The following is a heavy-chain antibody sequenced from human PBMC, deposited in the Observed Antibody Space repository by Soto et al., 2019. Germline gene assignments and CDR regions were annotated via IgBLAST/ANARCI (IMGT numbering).Heavy chain of an antibody. Sequence: QVQLQESGPGLVRPSQTLSLTCTVSGGSISGGYYHWTWIRQAPGKGLEWIVYIHYSGSVQYNPSHQSRLTMSVDTSKNRFSLNLSSVTAADTAVYFCVREDDGGDRDYYGLDVWGQGTTVTVSS. CDR2: IHYSGSV. V-gene: IGHV4-30-4*01. CDR1: GGSISGGYYH. D-gene: IGHD2-21*02. CDR3: VREDDGGDRDYYGLDV. J-gene: IGHJ6*02.